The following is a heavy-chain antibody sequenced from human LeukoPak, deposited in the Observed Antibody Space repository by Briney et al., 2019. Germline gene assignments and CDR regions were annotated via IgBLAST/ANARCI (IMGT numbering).Heavy chain of an antibody. V-gene: IGHV3-53*01. Sequence: PGGSLRLSCAASGFTVSSSYMSWVRQAPGKGLEWVSVIYSGGTTYYAGSVKGRFTISRDNSKNTLYLQMNSLRAEDTAVYYCARFGELPHWGQGTLVTVSS. CDR3: ARFGELPH. D-gene: IGHD3-10*01. CDR1: GFTVSSSY. J-gene: IGHJ4*02. CDR2: IYSGGTT.